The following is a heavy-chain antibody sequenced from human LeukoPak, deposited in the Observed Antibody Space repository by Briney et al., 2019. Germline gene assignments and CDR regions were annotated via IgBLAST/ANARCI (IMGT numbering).Heavy chain of an antibody. CDR2: IYYSGST. CDR1: GGSISSYY. V-gene: IGHV4-59*12. D-gene: IGHD6-13*01. CDR3: ARVGGGGSSSFNVEGFDY. Sequence: SETLSLTCTVSGGSISSYYWSWIRQPPGKGLEWIGYIYYSGSTNYNPSLKSRVTISVDTSKNQFSLKLSSVTAADTAVYYWARVGGGGSSSFNVEGFDYWGQGTLVTVSS. J-gene: IGHJ4*02.